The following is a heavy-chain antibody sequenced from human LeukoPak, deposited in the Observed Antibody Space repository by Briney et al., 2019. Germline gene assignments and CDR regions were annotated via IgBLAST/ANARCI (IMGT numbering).Heavy chain of an antibody. CDR3: VRLGRAAGFYFFDY. CDR1: GGSFNDYY. CDR2: IRHTGST. J-gene: IGHJ4*02. Sequence: SETLSLTCAVYGGSFNDYYWSWIRQPPGKGLEWIGEIRHTGSTNYNPSLESRVTISIDTSKRHFSLKLTSVAAADTAVYYCVRLGRAAGFYFFDYWGQGSLVTVSS. D-gene: IGHD6-13*01. V-gene: IGHV4-34*01.